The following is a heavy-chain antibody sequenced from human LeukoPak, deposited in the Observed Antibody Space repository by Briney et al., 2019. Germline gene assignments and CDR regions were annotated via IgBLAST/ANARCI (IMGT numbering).Heavy chain of an antibody. D-gene: IGHD3-22*01. CDR1: GYTFTSYG. CDR2: ISAYNGNT. CDR3: ARYYYDSSGYYRLFDY. V-gene: IGHV1-18*01. J-gene: IGHJ4*02. Sequence: ASVKVSCKASGYTFTSYGISWVRQAPGQGLEWMGWISAYNGNTNYAQKLQGRVTMTTDTSTSTAYMELRSLRSDDTAVYYCARYYYDSSGYYRLFDYWGQGTLVTVSS.